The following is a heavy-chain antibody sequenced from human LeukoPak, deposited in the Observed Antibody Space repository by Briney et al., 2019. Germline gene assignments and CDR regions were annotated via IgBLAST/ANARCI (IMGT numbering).Heavy chain of an antibody. V-gene: IGHV3-53*01. Sequence: GGSLRLSCAASGFTVSSNYMSWVRQAPGKGLEWVSVIYSGGSTYYADSVKGRFTISRDNSKNTLYLQMNSLRAEDTAVYYCARGSHDYYDSNAFDVWGQGTMVTVSS. D-gene: IGHD3-22*01. CDR2: IYSGGST. CDR3: ARGSHDYYDSNAFDV. J-gene: IGHJ3*01. CDR1: GFTVSSNY.